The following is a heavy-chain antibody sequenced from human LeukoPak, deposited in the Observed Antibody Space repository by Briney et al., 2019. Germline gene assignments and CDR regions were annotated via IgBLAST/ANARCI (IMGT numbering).Heavy chain of an antibody. D-gene: IGHD5-24*01. J-gene: IGHJ4*02. V-gene: IGHV3-9*01. Sequence: GRSLRLSYAASGFTFDDYAMHWVRQAPGKGLEECSGISWNSGSIGYADSVKGRLTIYRDNAKNSLYLQMNSLRAEDTALYYCAKDTSEMATITLDYWGQGTLVTVSS. CDR3: AKDTSEMATITLDY. CDR2: ISWNSGSI. CDR1: GFTFDDYA.